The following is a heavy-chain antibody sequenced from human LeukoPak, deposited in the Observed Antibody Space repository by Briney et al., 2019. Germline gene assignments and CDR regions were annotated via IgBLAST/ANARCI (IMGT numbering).Heavy chain of an antibody. Sequence: SETLSLTCTVSGGSISSYYWNWIRQPPGKGLEWIGYIYYSGSTNYNPSLKSRVTISVDTSKSQFSLKLSSVTAADTAVYYCARDTSWNWFDPWGQGTLVTVSS. D-gene: IGHD6-6*01. CDR3: ARDTSWNWFDP. CDR1: GGSISSYY. V-gene: IGHV4-59*01. J-gene: IGHJ5*02. CDR2: IYYSGST.